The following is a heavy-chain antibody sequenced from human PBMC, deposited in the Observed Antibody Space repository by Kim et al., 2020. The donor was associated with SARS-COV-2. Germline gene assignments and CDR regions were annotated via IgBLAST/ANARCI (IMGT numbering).Heavy chain of an antibody. CDR3: WVYYLDTSGNEALDY. CDR2: INTNTGGT. D-gene: IGHD5-18*01. J-gene: IGHJ4*02. CDR1: GYTFTAYY. Sequence: ASVKVSCRASGYTFTAYYVHWVRQAPGQGLEYMGRINTNTGGTNYAQKFEGRVTMTRDTSITSAYMELTTLTSDDTAVYYCWVYYLDTSGNEALDYWGQG. V-gene: IGHV1-2*06.